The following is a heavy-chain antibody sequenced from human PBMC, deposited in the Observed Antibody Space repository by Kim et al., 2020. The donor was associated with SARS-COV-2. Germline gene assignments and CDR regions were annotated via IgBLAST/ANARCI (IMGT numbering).Heavy chain of an antibody. CDR2: INQYGGEE. V-gene: IGHV3-7*03. CDR1: GFIFTNYW. Sequence: GGSLRLSCATSGFIFTNYWMSWVRQTPGKGLEWVANINQYGGEEYYVDSVKGRFAISRDNAKNSVYLQMNSLTPEDTAVYFCGRGQWLAGGAQGTLVTVSS. J-gene: IGHJ4*02. D-gene: IGHD6-19*01. CDR3: GRGQWLAG.